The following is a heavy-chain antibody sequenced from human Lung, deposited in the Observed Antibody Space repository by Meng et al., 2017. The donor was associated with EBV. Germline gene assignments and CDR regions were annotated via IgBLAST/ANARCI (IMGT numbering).Heavy chain of an antibody. V-gene: IGHV3-20*01. CDR3: ARDAGYDSNWFDL. CDR1: GFNFDDYG. Sequence: EVRLVESXGGVRRPGXGLRLSXAASGFNFDDYGITWVRQVPGKGLEWVSNINWNGGSTRYADSVKGRFTISRDNAKNSLYLEMNNLRAEDTAVYHCARDAGYDSNWFDLWGQGTLVTVSS. CDR2: INWNGGST. J-gene: IGHJ5*02. D-gene: IGHD5-12*01.